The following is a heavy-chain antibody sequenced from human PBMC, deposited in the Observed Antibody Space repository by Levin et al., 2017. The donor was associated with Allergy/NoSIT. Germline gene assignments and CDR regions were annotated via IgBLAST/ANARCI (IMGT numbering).Heavy chain of an antibody. J-gene: IGHJ3*02. Sequence: ASVKVSCKASGYTFTGYYMHWVRQAPGQGLEWMGWINPNSGGTNYAQKFQGRVTMTRDTSISTAYMELSRLRSDDTAVYYCARVSAQRPLNVDAFDIWGQGTMVTVSS. D-gene: IGHD1-14*01. CDR1: GYTFTGYY. V-gene: IGHV1-2*02. CDR3: ARVSAQRPLNVDAFDI. CDR2: INPNSGGT.